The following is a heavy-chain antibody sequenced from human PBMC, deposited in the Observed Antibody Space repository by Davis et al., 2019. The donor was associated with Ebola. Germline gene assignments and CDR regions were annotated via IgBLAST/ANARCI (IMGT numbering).Heavy chain of an antibody. CDR3: ARDRGYDFWSGYYPYYYYGMDV. Sequence: PGGSLRLSCAASGFTFSSYGMHWVRQAPGKGLEWVAVIWYDGSNKYYADSVKGRFTISRDNSKNTLYLQMNSLRAEDTAVYYCARDRGYDFWSGYYPYYYYGMDVWGQGTTVTVSS. V-gene: IGHV3-33*01. D-gene: IGHD3-3*01. J-gene: IGHJ6*02. CDR2: IWYDGSNK. CDR1: GFTFSSYG.